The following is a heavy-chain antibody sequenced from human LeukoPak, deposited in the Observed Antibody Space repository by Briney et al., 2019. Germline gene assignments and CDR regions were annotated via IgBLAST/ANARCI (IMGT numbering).Heavy chain of an antibody. Sequence: GGSLRLSCAAPGFTFSNYAMSWVRQAPGRGLEWVSAITGSGGSTYYADSVKGRFTISRDNSKNTLYLQMNSLRTEDTAVYYCARGDFDSYALIDYWGQGTLVTVSS. CDR2: ITGSGGST. D-gene: IGHD5-18*01. CDR3: ARGDFDSYALIDY. J-gene: IGHJ4*02. V-gene: IGHV3-23*01. CDR1: GFTFSNYA.